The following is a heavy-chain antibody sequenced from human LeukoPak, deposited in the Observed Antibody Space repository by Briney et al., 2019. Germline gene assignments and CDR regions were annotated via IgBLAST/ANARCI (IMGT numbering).Heavy chain of an antibody. Sequence: SETLSLTCTVSGGSISSSSYYWGWIRQPPGKGLEWIGSIYYSGSTYYNPSLKSRVTISVDTSKNQFSLKLSPVTAADTAVYYCARERVVVTAPYYFDYWGQGTLVTVSS. CDR3: ARERVVVTAPYYFDY. J-gene: IGHJ4*02. V-gene: IGHV4-39*07. CDR1: GGSISSSSYY. D-gene: IGHD2-21*02. CDR2: IYYSGST.